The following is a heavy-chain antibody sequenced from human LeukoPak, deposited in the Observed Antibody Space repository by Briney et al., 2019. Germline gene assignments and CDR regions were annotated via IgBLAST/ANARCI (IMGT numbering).Heavy chain of an antibody. D-gene: IGHD3-10*01. CDR1: GFTFSSYA. J-gene: IGHJ4*02. V-gene: IGHV3-64*01. Sequence: PGGSLRLSCAASGFTFSSYAMHWVRQAPGKGLEYVSAISSNGGSTYYANSVKGRCTISRDNSKNTLYLQMGSLRAEDMAVYYCARGGITKFDYWGQGTLVTVSS. CDR3: ARGGITKFDY. CDR2: ISSNGGST.